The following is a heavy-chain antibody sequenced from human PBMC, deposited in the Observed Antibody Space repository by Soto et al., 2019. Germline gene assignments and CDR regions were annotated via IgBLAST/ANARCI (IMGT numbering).Heavy chain of an antibody. CDR1: GASFTDGSLF. D-gene: IGHD3-22*01. J-gene: IGHJ4*03. V-gene: IGHV4-39*01. Sequence: LETLSLTCTVSGASFTDGSLFWGWIRQSPGKGVEWIASTYIGGMTYYNPSLRSRVTISVDTSKSQFSLRLNSVTAADTAVYYCATAPETFFLAGYYVKCFVLWGHGTLVTVS. CDR2: TYIGGMT. CDR3: ATAPETFFLAGYYVKCFVL.